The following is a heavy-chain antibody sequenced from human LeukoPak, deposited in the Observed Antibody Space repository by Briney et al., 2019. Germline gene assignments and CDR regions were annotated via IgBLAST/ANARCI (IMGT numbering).Heavy chain of an antibody. CDR3: AQQGMATIHFDY. Sequence: LPGGSLRLSCAASGFTFSSYGMHWVRQAPGKGLEWVAVISYDGSNKYYADSVKGRFTISRDNSKNTLYLQMNSLRAEDTAVYYCAQQGMATIHFDYWGQGTLVTVSS. D-gene: IGHD5-24*01. CDR2: ISYDGSNK. J-gene: IGHJ4*02. CDR1: GFTFSSYG. V-gene: IGHV3-30*18.